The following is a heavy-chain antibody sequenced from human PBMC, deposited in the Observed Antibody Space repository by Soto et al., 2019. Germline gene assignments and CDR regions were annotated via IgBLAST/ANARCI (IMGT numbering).Heavy chain of an antibody. V-gene: IGHV1-2*02. CDR1: GYIFTGYH. CDR3: ARGRYCSSTSCSLIDV. J-gene: IGHJ6*02. D-gene: IGHD2-2*01. Sequence: ASVKVSCKASGYIFTGYHVHWVRQAPGQGLEWMGWINPNTGVANYAQNFQGRVTMTRDTSLSTAYMELSRLRSDDTAVYYCARGRYCSSTSCSLIDVWGQGPTVTVSS. CDR2: INPNTGVA.